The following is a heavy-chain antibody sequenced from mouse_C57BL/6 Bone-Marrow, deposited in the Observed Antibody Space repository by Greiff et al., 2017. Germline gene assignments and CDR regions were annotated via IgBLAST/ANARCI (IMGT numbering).Heavy chain of an antibody. CDR3: ANSNWEGWYFDV. D-gene: IGHD4-1*02. CDR2: IWSGGST. J-gene: IGHJ1*03. Sequence: VKLMESGPGLVQPSQSLSITCTVSGFSLTSYGVHWVRQPPGKGLEWLGVIWSGGSTDYNAAFISRLSISKDNSKSQVFFKMNSLQADDTAIYYCANSNWEGWYFDVWGTGTTVTVSS. CDR1: GFSLTSYG. V-gene: IGHV2-4*01.